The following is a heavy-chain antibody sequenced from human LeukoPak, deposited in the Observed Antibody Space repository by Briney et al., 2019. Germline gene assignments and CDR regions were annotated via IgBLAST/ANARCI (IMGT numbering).Heavy chain of an antibody. CDR1: GGSIGTFY. CDR3: ARVDYGTATNWFDP. D-gene: IGHD4/OR15-4a*01. J-gene: IGHJ5*02. CDR2: VYYSGTT. V-gene: IGHV4-59*01. Sequence: PSETLSLTCTVSGGSIGTFYWSWIRQPPGKGLEWIGYVYYSGTTNYNPSLKSRLSMSVDTSKNQFSLNLSSVTAADTGVYFCARVDYGTATNWFDPWGQGIPVTVSS.